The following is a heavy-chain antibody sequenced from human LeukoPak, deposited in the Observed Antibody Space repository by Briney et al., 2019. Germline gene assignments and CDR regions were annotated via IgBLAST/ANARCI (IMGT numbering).Heavy chain of an antibody. V-gene: IGHV4-59*01. CDR2: IYYSGST. D-gene: IGHD3-22*01. Sequence: SETLSLTCTVSGGSISSYYWSWIRQPPGKGLEWIGYIYYSGSTNYNPSLKSRVTISVDTSKNQFSLKLSSVTAADTAVYYCARGDYYDSSGLDYWGQGTLVTVSS. J-gene: IGHJ4*02. CDR1: GGSISSYY. CDR3: ARGDYYDSSGLDY.